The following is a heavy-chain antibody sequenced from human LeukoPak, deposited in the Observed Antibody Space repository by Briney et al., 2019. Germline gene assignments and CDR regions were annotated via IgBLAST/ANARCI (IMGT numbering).Heavy chain of an antibody. V-gene: IGHV3-23*01. J-gene: IGHJ4*02. CDR1: GFTFSSFA. CDR3: AKDAIGQYRPYYFDC. Sequence: GGSLRLSCAASGFTFSSFAMSWVRQAPGKGLEWVSSISGSGESTYYADYVKGRFTVSRDNSKNTVNLQLNSLRAENTAVYYCAKDAIGQYRPYYFDCWGQGTLVTVSS. CDR2: ISGSGEST. D-gene: IGHD3-16*02.